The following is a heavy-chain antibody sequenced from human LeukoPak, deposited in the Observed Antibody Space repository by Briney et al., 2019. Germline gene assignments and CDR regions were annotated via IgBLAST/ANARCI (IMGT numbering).Heavy chain of an antibody. V-gene: IGHV3-23*01. CDR3: ARDRSSSSWSLYYFDY. Sequence: GGSLRLSCAASGFTFSSYAMSWVRQAPGKGLEWVSAISGSGGSTYYADSVKGRFTISRDNSKNTLYLQMNSLRAEDTAVYYCARDRSSSSWSLYYFDYWGQGTLVTVSS. CDR1: GFTFSSYA. D-gene: IGHD6-13*01. J-gene: IGHJ4*02. CDR2: ISGSGGST.